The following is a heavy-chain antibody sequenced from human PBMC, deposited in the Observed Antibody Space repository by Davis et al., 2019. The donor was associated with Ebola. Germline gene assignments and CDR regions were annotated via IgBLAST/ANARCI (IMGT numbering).Heavy chain of an antibody. V-gene: IGHV4-30-2*01. CDR1: GGSISSGGYS. D-gene: IGHD2/OR15-2a*01. J-gene: IGHJ4*02. CDR3: ARGRTTFPFDY. Sequence: LRLSCAVSGGSISSGGYSWSWIRQPPGKGLEWIGYIYHSGSTYYNPSLKSRVTISVDRSKNQFSLKLSSVTAADTAVYYCARGRTTFPFDYWGQGTLVTVSS. CDR2: IYHSGST.